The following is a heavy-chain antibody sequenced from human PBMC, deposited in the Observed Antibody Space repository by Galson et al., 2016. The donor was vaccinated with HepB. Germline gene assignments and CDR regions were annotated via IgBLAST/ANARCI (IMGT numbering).Heavy chain of an antibody. V-gene: IGHV1-69*13. CDR3: ARSFYFYDGPGAYKEDFHH. CDR1: GGTFSSYP. D-gene: IGHD3-16*01. J-gene: IGHJ1*01. CDR2: LIPTFGTT. Sequence: SVKVSCKDSGGTFSSYPFTWVRQAPGQGPEWMGALIPTFGTTIYAAKFQGRVTVTAVESTRTAYMELRGLRSAAPAIYYCARSFYFYDGPGAYKEDFHHWGPGTLVTVSS.